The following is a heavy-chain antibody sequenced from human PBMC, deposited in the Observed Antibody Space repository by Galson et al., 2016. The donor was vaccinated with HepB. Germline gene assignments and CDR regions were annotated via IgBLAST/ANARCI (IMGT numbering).Heavy chain of an antibody. D-gene: IGHD3-16*02. Sequence: SETLSLTCSVSGGSITNSNWWSWVRQPPGKGLEWLGEVSHSGTTRHNPSLKNRITISFDKSKSESFLKLNSVTAADTAMYYCTRESGAFVPFGYWGQGALVTV. CDR3: TRESGAFVPFGY. V-gene: IGHV4-4*02. CDR1: GGSITNSNW. J-gene: IGHJ4*02. CDR2: VSHSGTT.